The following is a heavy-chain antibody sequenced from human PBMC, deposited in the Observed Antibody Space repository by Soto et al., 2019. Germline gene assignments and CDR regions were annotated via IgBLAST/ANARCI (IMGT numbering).Heavy chain of an antibody. D-gene: IGHD3-10*01. J-gene: IGHJ6*02. CDR3: ARTLWFGELIGYYYYGMDV. V-gene: IGHV4-39*01. CDR2: IYYSGST. Sequence: SETLSLTCTVSGGSISSSSYYWGWIRQPPGKGLEWIGSIYYSGSTYYNPTLKSRVTISVDTSKNQFSLKLSSVTAADTAVYYCARTLWFGELIGYYYYGMDVWGQGTTVTVSS. CDR1: GGSISSSSYY.